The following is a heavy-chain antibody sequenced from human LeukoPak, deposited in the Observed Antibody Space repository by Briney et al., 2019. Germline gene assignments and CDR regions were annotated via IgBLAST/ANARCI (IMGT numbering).Heavy chain of an antibody. Sequence: ASVKVSCKASGYTFTGYYIHWVRQAPGQGLEWMGWINPNSGGTNYAQKFQGRVTMTRDTSISTAYMELSRLTSDDTAVYYCAREGDTAMVKLDYWGQGTLVTVSS. D-gene: IGHD5-18*01. V-gene: IGHV1-2*02. CDR1: GYTFTGYY. CDR2: INPNSGGT. CDR3: AREGDTAMVKLDY. J-gene: IGHJ4*02.